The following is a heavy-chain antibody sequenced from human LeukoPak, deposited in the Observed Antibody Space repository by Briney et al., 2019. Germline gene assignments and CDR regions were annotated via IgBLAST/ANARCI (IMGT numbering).Heavy chain of an antibody. Sequence: SETLSLTCTVSGGSISDYYWTWIRQPPGKGLEWIGYIYYSGSTNYNPSLKSRVTISVDTSKNQFSLNLNSVTAADTAVYYCARGHDRTFFGSKPFDPWGQGTLVTVSS. V-gene: IGHV4-59*01. CDR2: IYYSGST. D-gene: IGHD2/OR15-2a*01. CDR3: ARGHDRTFFGSKPFDP. CDR1: GGSISDYY. J-gene: IGHJ5*02.